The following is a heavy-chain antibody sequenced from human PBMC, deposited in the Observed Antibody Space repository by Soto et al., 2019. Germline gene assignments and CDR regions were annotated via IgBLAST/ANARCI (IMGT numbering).Heavy chain of an antibody. D-gene: IGHD2-2*01. V-gene: IGHV3-30*18. Sequence: GGSLRLSCAASGFTFSSYGMHWVRQAPGKGLEWVAVISYDGSNKYYADSVKDRFTISRDNSKNTLYLQMNSLRAEDTAVYYCAKGKSIVVVPAATNWFDPWGQGTLVTVSS. CDR3: AKGKSIVVVPAATNWFDP. J-gene: IGHJ5*02. CDR2: ISYDGSNK. CDR1: GFTFSSYG.